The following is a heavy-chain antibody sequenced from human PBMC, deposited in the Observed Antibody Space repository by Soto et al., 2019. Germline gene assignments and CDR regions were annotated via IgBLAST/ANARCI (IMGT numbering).Heavy chain of an antibody. V-gene: IGHV3-23*01. CDR1: GFTFSSYA. CDR2: ISGSGGST. CDR3: AKDAYYYGSGSYYSQPYYFDY. J-gene: IGHJ4*02. Sequence: AGGSLRLSCAASGFTFSSYAMSWVRQAPGKGLEWVSAISGSGGSTYYADSVKGRFTISRDNSKNTLYLQMNSLRAEDTAVYYCAKDAYYYGSGSYYSQPYYFDYWGQGTLVTVSS. D-gene: IGHD3-10*01.